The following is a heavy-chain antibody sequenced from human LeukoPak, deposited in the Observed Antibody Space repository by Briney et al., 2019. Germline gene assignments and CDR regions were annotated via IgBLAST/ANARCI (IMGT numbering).Heavy chain of an antibody. V-gene: IGHV3-23*01. CDR2: ISGSGGST. CDR3: VACSSASCYGDRFDP. CDR1: GFTFSSYA. D-gene: IGHD2-2*01. J-gene: IGHJ5*02. Sequence: GGSLRLSCAASGFTFSSYAMSWVRQAPGKGLEWVSAISGSGGSTYYADSVKGRFTISRDNSKNTLYLQMNSLRAEDTAVYYCVACSSASCYGDRFDPWGQGTLVTVSS.